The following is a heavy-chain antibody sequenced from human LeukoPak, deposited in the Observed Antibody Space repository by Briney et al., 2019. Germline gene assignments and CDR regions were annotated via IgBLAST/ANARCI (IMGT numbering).Heavy chain of an antibody. Sequence: SEALSLTCAVYGESSFSSYYWSWIRQTPGGALEWIGEINHSGYTNYNPSLKSRVTLSIDTSKNQFSLRLNSVTAADTAVYYCSRQVVRNDYWGQGTLVTVSS. CDR2: INHSGYT. CDR3: SRQVVRNDY. J-gene: IGHJ4*02. V-gene: IGHV4-34*01. D-gene: IGHD3-10*01. CDR1: GESSFSSYY.